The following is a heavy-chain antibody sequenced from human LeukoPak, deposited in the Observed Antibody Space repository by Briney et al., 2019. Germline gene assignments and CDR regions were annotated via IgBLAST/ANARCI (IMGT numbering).Heavy chain of an antibody. V-gene: IGHV4-61*02. J-gene: IGHJ6*02. Sequence: PSETLSLTCSVSGASIGTGGDYWSWIRQPAGKGLEWIGRIYTTGSINYNPSLKSRVTISIDSSKNQISLRLRSVTAADTAVYYCARRITMVRGVRVSYYGMDVWGQGTTVTVSS. CDR2: IYTTGSI. CDR1: GASIGTGGDY. CDR3: ARRITMVRGVRVSYYGMDV. D-gene: IGHD3-10*01.